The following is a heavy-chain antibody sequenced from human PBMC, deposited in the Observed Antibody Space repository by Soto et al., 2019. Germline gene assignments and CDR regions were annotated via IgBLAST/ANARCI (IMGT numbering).Heavy chain of an antibody. CDR1: GYTFTSYY. J-gene: IGHJ6*02. D-gene: IGHD6-6*01. CDR2: INPSGGST. Sequence: GASVKVSCKASGYTFTSYYMHWVRQAPGQGLEWMGIINPSGGSTSYAQKFQGRVTMTRDTSTSTVYMEPSSLRSEDTAVYYCARDQIAARNYYYYYGMDVWGQGTTVTVSS. V-gene: IGHV1-46*01. CDR3: ARDQIAARNYYYYYGMDV.